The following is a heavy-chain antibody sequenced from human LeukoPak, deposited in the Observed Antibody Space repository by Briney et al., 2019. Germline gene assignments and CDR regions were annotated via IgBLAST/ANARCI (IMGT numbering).Heavy chain of an antibody. Sequence: GASVKVSCKASGYTFTGYYMHWVRQAPGQGLEWMGWINPNSGGTNYAQKFQGRVTMTRDTSISTAYMELSRLRSDDTAVYYCARDEGSLVDSIFCYDYWGQGTLVTVSS. CDR1: GYTFTGYY. CDR3: ARDEGSLVDSIFCYDY. D-gene: IGHD3-9*01. CDR2: INPNSGGT. V-gene: IGHV1-2*02. J-gene: IGHJ4*02.